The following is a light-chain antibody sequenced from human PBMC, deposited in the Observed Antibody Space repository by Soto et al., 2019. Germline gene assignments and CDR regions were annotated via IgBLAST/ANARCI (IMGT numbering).Light chain of an antibody. CDR2: SAS. Sequence: DIQMTQSPSSLSASVGDRVTITCRASQTISTYLNWYQKTPGNAPKLLIYSASYLQSGVPSNFSGSGSGTDFTLSIVTLQPEDSGTYFCQQSYRLPLTFGGGTKVEI. J-gene: IGKJ4*01. CDR3: QQSYRLPLT. V-gene: IGKV1-39*01. CDR1: QTISTY.